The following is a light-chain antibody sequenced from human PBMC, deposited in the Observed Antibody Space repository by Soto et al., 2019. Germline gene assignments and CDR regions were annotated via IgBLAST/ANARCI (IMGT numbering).Light chain of an antibody. J-gene: IGKJ2*01. V-gene: IGKV3-20*01. Sequence: EIVLTQSPGTLSLSPGERATLSCRASHSVSSIYLAWYQQKPGQAPRLLIYGASSRATGIPDRFSGSESGTDFTLTISRLEPEDFAVYYCQQYGSSPPYTFGQGTKLEIK. CDR1: HSVSSIY. CDR2: GAS. CDR3: QQYGSSPPYT.